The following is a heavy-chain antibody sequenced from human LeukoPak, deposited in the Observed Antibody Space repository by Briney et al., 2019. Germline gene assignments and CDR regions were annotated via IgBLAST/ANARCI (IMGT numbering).Heavy chain of an antibody. CDR3: AKETVVVVAATSDAFDI. CDR2: ISGSGGST. D-gene: IGHD2-15*01. CDR1: GFTFSSYA. J-gene: IGHJ3*02. V-gene: IGHV3-23*01. Sequence: GGSLTLSCAASGFTFSSYAMSWVRQAPGKGLEWVSGISGSGGSTHYADSVKDRFTISRDNSKNTLYLQMNSLRAEDTAVYYCAKETVVVVAATSDAFDIWGSGRMVTVSS.